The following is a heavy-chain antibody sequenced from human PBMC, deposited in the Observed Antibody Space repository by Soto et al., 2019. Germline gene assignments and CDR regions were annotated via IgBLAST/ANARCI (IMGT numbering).Heavy chain of an antibody. J-gene: IGHJ4*02. CDR3: ARLEGLATISYYFDF. Sequence: ASETLSLTCAVYVGSFSGYYWSWIRQPPGKGLEWIGEINYRGSTNCNPSLQSRVTISVDTSKNQFSLKLNSVTAADSAVYFCARLEGLATISYYFDFWGPGALVTVSS. CDR2: INYRGST. D-gene: IGHD3-9*01. V-gene: IGHV4-34*01. CDR1: VGSFSGYY.